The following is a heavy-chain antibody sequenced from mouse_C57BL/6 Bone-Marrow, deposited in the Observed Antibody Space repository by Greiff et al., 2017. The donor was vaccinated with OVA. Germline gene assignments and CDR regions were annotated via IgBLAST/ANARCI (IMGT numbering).Heavy chain of an antibody. CDR3: ARWGYDVLYYYAMDY. V-gene: IGHV14-2*01. Sequence: EVKLEESGAELVKPGASVKLSCTASGFNFTDYYMHWVKQRTEQGLEWIGRIDPEDGETKYAPHFQGKATITAATSSNTAYLQLSSLTSEDTAVYYCARWGYDVLYYYAMDYWGQGTSVTVSS. CDR2: IDPEDGET. D-gene: IGHD2-2*01. J-gene: IGHJ4*01. CDR1: GFNFTDYY.